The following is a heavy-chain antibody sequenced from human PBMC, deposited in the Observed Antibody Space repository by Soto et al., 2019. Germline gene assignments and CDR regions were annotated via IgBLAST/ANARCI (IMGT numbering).Heavy chain of an antibody. J-gene: IGHJ4*02. CDR1: GYSFTTFG. Sequence: AASVKVSCKASGYSFTTFGITWVRQAPGQGLEWMGGINVYNGRANYAQKYQGRVAMTTDTSTNTAYMELMNLRPADTAVYYCVRDRDSSGSFDYWGQGTLVTVSS. V-gene: IGHV1-18*01. CDR3: VRDRDSSGSFDY. D-gene: IGHD3-22*01. CDR2: INVYNGRA.